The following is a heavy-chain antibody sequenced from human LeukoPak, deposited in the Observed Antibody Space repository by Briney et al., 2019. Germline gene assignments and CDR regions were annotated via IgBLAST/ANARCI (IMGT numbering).Heavy chain of an antibody. CDR3: ARDSGTTGTTRSYYFYY. D-gene: IGHD1-1*01. Sequence: GGSLRLSCVASGFTFSSYAMHWVRQAPGKGLEWVAVISYDGTNKYYADSVKGRFTISRDNSKNTLYLQMNSLRAEDTAVYYCARDSGTTGTTRSYYFYYWGQGTLVTVSS. V-gene: IGHV3-30-3*01. CDR2: ISYDGTNK. CDR1: GFTFSSYA. J-gene: IGHJ4*02.